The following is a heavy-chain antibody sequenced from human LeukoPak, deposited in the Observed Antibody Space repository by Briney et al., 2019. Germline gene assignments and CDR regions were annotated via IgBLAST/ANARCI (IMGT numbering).Heavy chain of an antibody. J-gene: IGHJ5*02. CDR3: ARDKIPSAGTPRGFDP. V-gene: IGHV3-21*01. CDR2: ISSTSSYI. Sequence: GGSLRLSCAASGFTFSSYEMHWVRQAPGKGLEWVSSISSTSSYIYYAASVKGRFTISRDNAKSSLYLQMNSLRAEDTAVYYCARDKIPSAGTPRGFDPWGQGTLVTVSS. D-gene: IGHD6-13*01. CDR1: GFTFSSYE.